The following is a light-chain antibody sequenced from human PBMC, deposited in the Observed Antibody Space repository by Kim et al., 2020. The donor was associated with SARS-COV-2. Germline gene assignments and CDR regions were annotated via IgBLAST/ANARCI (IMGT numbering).Light chain of an antibody. CDR3: QQNNSTPCT. CDR2: AAS. V-gene: IGKV1-39*01. CDR1: QSISSY. J-gene: IGKJ3*01. Sequence: DIQMTQSPSSLSASVGDRVTITCRASQSISSYLNWYQQKPGKAPKLLIYAASSLQSGVPSRFSGSGSGTDFTLTISSLQPEDFATYYCQQNNSTPCTFGPGTKVDIK.